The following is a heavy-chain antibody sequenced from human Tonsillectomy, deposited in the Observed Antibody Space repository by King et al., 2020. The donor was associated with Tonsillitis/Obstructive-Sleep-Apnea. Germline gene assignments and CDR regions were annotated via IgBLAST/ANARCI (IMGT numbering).Heavy chain of an antibody. CDR1: GYSFTSYW. Sequence: VQLVESGAEVKKPGESLKISCKGSGYSFTSYWIGWVRQMPGKGLEWMGIIYPGDSDTRYSPSFQGQVTISADKSISTAYLQWSSLKASDTAMYYCARPFTVAGRGEDAFDIWGQGTMVTVSS. J-gene: IGHJ3*02. D-gene: IGHD6-19*01. CDR2: IYPGDSDT. V-gene: IGHV5-51*01. CDR3: ARPFTVAGRGEDAFDI.